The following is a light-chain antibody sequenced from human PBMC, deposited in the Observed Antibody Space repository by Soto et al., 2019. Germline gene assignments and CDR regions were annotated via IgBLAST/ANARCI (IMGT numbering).Light chain of an antibody. CDR2: DAS. CDR1: QSVSSN. CDR3: QQYNNWPPWT. Sequence: EIVMTQSPATLSVSQGERAALSCRASQSVSSNLAWYQQKPGQAPRLLIYDASTRATGIPDRFSGSGSETEFTLTISSLQSEDYAIYYCQQYNNWPPWTFGQGTKVEIK. V-gene: IGKV3-15*01. J-gene: IGKJ1*01.